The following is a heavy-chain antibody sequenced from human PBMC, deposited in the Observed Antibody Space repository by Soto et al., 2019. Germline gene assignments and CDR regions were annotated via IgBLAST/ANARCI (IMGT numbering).Heavy chain of an antibody. CDR1: GDSIRNSGYY. J-gene: IGHJ1*01. D-gene: IGHD1-26*01. CDR3: ARQGQPLLLKNRLAS. Sequence: PSETLSLTCTVSGDSIRNSGYYWGWIRQPPGKGLEWIGIIYYSGSSYYNPSLKSRVTMSVDTSKNHISLKLTSVTAADTAVYYCARQGQPLLLKNRLASWGQGTLVTVSS. CDR2: IYYSGSS. V-gene: IGHV4-39*01.